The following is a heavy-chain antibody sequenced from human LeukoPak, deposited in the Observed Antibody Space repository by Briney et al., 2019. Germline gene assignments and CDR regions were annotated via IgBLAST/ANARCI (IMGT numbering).Heavy chain of an antibody. V-gene: IGHV3-30*18. Sequence: GGSLRLSCAASGFTFSSYGMHWVRQAPGKGLEWVAVISYDGSNKYYADSVKGRFTISRDNSKNTLYLQMNSLRAEDTAVYYCAKEHVDTVMAATFDYWGQGTLVTVSS. CDR3: AKEHVDTVMAATFDY. D-gene: IGHD5-18*01. CDR1: GFTFSSYG. J-gene: IGHJ4*02. CDR2: ISYDGSNK.